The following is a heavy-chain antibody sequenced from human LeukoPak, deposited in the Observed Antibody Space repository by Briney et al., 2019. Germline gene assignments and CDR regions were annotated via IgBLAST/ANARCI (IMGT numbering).Heavy chain of an antibody. J-gene: IGHJ6*02. CDR2: FIGSGGTT. Sequence: PGGSLRLSCAASGFTFSNFAMRWVRQAPGKGLEWVSDFIGSGGTTYYADSVKGRFTISRDNSKNTLYLQMNSLRAEDTAVYYCAKQYSSWYYYYYGMDVWGQGTTVTVSS. V-gene: IGHV3-23*01. D-gene: IGHD6-13*01. CDR3: AKQYSSWYYYYYGMDV. CDR1: GFTFSNFA.